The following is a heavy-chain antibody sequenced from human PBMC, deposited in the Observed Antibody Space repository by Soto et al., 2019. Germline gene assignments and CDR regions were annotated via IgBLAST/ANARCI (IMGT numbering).Heavy chain of an antibody. D-gene: IGHD3-16*01. CDR1: GDTFTSYG. CDR2: ISAYNGNT. V-gene: IGHV1-18*04. CDR3: GRVIIAFGGVFTPTSAFDY. J-gene: IGHJ4*02. Sequence: ASVKVYCKASGDTFTSYGISWVRQAPGQGLEWMGWISAYNGNTNYAQKLQGRVTMTTDTSTSTAYMELRSLRSDDTAVYYCGRVIIAFGGVFTPTSAFDYWGEAILVTVS.